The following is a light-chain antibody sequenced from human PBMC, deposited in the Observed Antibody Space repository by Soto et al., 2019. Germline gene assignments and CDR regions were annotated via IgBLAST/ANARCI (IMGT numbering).Light chain of an antibody. V-gene: IGKV3-15*01. Sequence: IVMTQSPATLTVSPGERATLSCRASQSVSSNLAWYQQKPGQAPRPLIYGASTRATGIPARLSGSGSGTEFTLTISSMQSEDFAVYYCQQYNNWPLFGGGTKVDI. CDR3: QQYNNWPL. J-gene: IGKJ4*01. CDR2: GAS. CDR1: QSVSSN.